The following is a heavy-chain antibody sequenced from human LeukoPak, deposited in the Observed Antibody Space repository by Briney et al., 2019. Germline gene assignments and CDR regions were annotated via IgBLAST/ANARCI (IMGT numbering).Heavy chain of an antibody. CDR3: ARAWFGESPGDY. D-gene: IGHD3-10*01. CDR2: ISAYNGNT. CDR1: GYTFTSYA. J-gene: IGHJ4*02. Sequence: ASVKVSCKASGYTFTSYAMNWVRQAPGQGLEWMGWISAYNGNTNYAQKLQGRVTMTTDTSTSTAYMELRSLRSDDTAVYYCARAWFGESPGDYWGQGTLVTVSS. V-gene: IGHV1-18*01.